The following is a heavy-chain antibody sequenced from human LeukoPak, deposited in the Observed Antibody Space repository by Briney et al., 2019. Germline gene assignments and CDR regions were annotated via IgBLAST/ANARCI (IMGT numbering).Heavy chain of an antibody. CDR2: ISYDGSNK. Sequence: GGSLRLSCAASGFTFSSYGMHWVRQAPGKGLEWVAVISYDGSNKYYADSVKGRFTISRDNSKNTLYLQMNSLRAEDTAVYYCAKEGYYGSGSFPDYWGQGTLVTVSS. V-gene: IGHV3-30*18. J-gene: IGHJ4*02. CDR1: GFTFSSYG. CDR3: AKEGYYGSGSFPDY. D-gene: IGHD3-10*01.